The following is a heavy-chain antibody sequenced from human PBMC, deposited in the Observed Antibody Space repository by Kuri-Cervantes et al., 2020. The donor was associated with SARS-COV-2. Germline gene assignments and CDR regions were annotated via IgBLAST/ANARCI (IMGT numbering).Heavy chain of an antibody. Sequence: GESLKISCAASGFSFSSHDMHWVRQAPGKGLEWVALISYDGTSKYYADSVKGRFTISRDNSKNTLYLQMNSLRAEDTAVYTCAKTSAGWLFDYWGQGTLVTVSS. CDR2: ISYDGTSK. CDR1: GFSFSSHD. J-gene: IGHJ4*02. D-gene: IGHD2-15*01. V-gene: IGHV3-30*18. CDR3: AKTSAGWLFDY.